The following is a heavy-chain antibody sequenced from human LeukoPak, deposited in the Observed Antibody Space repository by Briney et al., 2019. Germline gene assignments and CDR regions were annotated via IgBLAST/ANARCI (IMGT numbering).Heavy chain of an antibody. CDR1: GFAFDNYA. V-gene: IGHV3-9*01. CDR3: ARANSSSATRNFFDY. CDR2: ISWSSGTV. D-gene: IGHD2/OR15-2a*01. Sequence: GTSLRLSCAASGFAFDNYAMHWVREGPGRGLEWVSDISWSSGTVDYADSVKGRFIISRDNAQNSLYLEMKDLRTEDTAFYYCARANSSSATRNFFDYWGQGTLVTVSS. J-gene: IGHJ4*02.